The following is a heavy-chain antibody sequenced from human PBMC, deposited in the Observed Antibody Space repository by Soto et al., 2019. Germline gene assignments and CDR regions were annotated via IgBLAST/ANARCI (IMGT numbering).Heavy chain of an antibody. D-gene: IGHD5-18*01. CDR2: TYYSSKWYN. CDR3: ARMVDTAMVNVPFDY. Sequence: SQTLSLTCAISGDSVSSNSAAWNWIRQSPSRGLEWLGRTYYSSKWYNDYAISVKSRITINPDTSKNQFFLQLNSVTPEDTAVYYCARMVDTAMVNVPFDYWGQGTLVTVSS. CDR1: GDSVSSNSAA. J-gene: IGHJ4*02. V-gene: IGHV6-1*01.